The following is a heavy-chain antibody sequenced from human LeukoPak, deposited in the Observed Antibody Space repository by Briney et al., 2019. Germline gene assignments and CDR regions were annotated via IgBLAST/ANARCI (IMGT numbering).Heavy chain of an antibody. D-gene: IGHD2-2*02. CDR2: INHSGST. V-gene: IGHV4-34*01. CDR1: GGSFSGYY. Sequence: SETLSLTCAVYGGSFSGYYWSWIRQPPGKGLEWIGEINHSGSTNYNPSLKSRVTISVDTSKNQFSLKLSSVTAADTAVYYCARPGGRYCSSTSCYSRPDNWFDPWGQGTLVTVSS. CDR3: ARPGGRYCSSTSCYSRPDNWFDP. J-gene: IGHJ5*02.